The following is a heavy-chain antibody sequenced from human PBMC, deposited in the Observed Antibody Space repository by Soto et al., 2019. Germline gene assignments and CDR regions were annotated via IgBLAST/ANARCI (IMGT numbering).Heavy chain of an antibody. Sequence: QVQLVESGGGVVQPGRSLRLSCAASGFTFSTYGMHWVRQAPGKGLEWVAVISYDGVNKYYADSVKGRFNISRHNSKNTLYLQMNSLRAEDTAVYYCAKSVYNWNDGFFDYWGQGTLVTVSS. CDR1: GFTFSTYG. CDR3: AKSVYNWNDGFFDY. J-gene: IGHJ4*02. D-gene: IGHD1-1*01. V-gene: IGHV3-30*18. CDR2: ISYDGVNK.